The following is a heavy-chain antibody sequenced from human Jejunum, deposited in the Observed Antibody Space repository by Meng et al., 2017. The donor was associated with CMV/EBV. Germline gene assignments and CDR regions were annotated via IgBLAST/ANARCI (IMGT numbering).Heavy chain of an antibody. V-gene: IGHV3-30*02. CDR1: GFSVSSFG. CDR2: TRYDGQNK. CDR3: ANFPSSAYYSEMDV. Sequence: GFSVSSFGMHWVRQAPGKGLEWVAFTRYDGQNKYYLDSVKGRFTISKDNSKNTLYLQMSSLRPEDTGIYYCANFPSSAYYSEMDVWGQGTTVTVSS. J-gene: IGHJ6*02.